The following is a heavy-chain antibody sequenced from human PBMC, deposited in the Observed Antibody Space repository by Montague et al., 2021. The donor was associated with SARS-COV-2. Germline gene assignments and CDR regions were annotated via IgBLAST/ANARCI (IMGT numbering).Heavy chain of an antibody. V-gene: IGHV4-59*01. J-gene: IGHJ4*02. CDR3: ARVFPRWLQFDPYFDY. D-gene: IGHD5-24*01. CDR2: IYYSGST. CDR1: GGSISSYY. Sequence: SETLSLTCTVSGGSISSYYWSWIRRPPGKGLEWIGYIYYSGSTNYNPSLKSRVTISVDTSKNQFSLKPSSVTAADTAVYYCARVFPRWLQFDPYFDYWGQGTLVTVSS.